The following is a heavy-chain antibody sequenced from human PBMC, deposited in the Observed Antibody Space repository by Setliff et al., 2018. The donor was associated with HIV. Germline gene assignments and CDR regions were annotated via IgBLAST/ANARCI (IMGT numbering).Heavy chain of an antibody. CDR1: GFTFTNYA. CDR3: ARERDSNGYQFDY. V-gene: IGHV1-3*03. D-gene: IGHD3-22*01. Sequence: ASVKVSCKASGFTFTNYAIHWVRQAPGQRLEWMGWINVDSGNTKYLQDLQGRVTITKDRSASTAYMEVSNQRSEDMAVYYCARERDSNGYQFDYWGQGTLVTVSS. CDR2: INVDSGNT. J-gene: IGHJ4*02.